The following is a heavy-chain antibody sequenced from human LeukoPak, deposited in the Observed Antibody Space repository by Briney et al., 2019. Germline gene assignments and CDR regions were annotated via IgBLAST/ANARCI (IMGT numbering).Heavy chain of an antibody. CDR1: GGSISSGGYY. Sequence: SQTLSLTCTVSGGSISSGGYYWSWLRQPAGKGLEWIGRIYTSGSTNYNPSLRSRVTISVDTSKNQFSLKLSSVTAADTAVHYCTFVSHYYGGNQEEHWGQGTLVTVSS. CDR3: TFVSHYYGGNQEEH. V-gene: IGHV4-61*02. D-gene: IGHD4-23*01. CDR2: IYTSGST. J-gene: IGHJ1*01.